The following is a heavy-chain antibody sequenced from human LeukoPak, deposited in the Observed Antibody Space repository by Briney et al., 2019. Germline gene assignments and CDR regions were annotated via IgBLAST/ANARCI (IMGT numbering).Heavy chain of an antibody. Sequence: GGSLRLSCAASGFTFSSYGMHWVRQAPGKGLEWVAVIWYDGSNKYYADSVKGRFTISRDNAKNSLYLQMNSLRAEDAAVYYCARAPSYYNPYYFDYWGQGTLVTVSS. CDR1: GFTFSSYG. CDR3: ARAPSYYNPYYFDY. V-gene: IGHV3-33*01. CDR2: IWYDGSNK. D-gene: IGHD3-10*01. J-gene: IGHJ4*02.